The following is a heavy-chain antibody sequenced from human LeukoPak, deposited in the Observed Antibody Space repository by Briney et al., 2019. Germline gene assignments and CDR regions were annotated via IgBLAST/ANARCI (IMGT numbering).Heavy chain of an antibody. CDR3: AKQLGYCSDGSCYFPY. D-gene: IGHD2-15*01. J-gene: IGHJ4*02. CDR1: GFTFSSYW. Sequence: GGSLRLSCAASGFTFSSYWMNWVRQAPGKGLVWVSRIASDGSSTTYADSVKGRFSISRDNAKNTLYLQMNSLRAEDTAVYYCAKQLGYCSDGSCYFPYWGQGTLVTVSS. V-gene: IGHV3-74*01. CDR2: IASDGSST.